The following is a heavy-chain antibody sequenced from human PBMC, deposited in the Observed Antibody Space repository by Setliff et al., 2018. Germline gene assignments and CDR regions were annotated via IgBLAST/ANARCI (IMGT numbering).Heavy chain of an antibody. CDR2: IGVYSGNT. CDR3: LRLVRYCSRTSCQRTSGDEV. J-gene: IGHJ4*02. CDR1: GYTFTESI. Sequence: ASVKVSCKASGYTFTESIVSWVRQAPGQGLEWLGWIGVYSGNTYTAQRFQGRVTKTTDTSTNMAYLELRGLRSDDTAVYYCLRLVRYCSRTSCQRTSGDEVWGQGTLVTVSS. V-gene: IGHV1-18*01. D-gene: IGHD2-8*01.